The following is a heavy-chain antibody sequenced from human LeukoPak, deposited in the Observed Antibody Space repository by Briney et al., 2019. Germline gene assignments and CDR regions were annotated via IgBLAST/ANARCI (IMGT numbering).Heavy chain of an antibody. J-gene: IGHJ4*02. V-gene: IGHV4-34*01. CDR3: ARLYYDSSGYYQICYFDY. D-gene: IGHD3-22*01. CDR2: INHSGST. CDR1: GGSFSGYY. Sequence: SETLSLTCAVYGGSFSGYYWNWIRQPPGKGLEWIGEINHSGSTNYNPSLKSRVTISVDTSKNQFSLNLSSVTAADTAVYYCARLYYDSSGYYQICYFDYWGQGTLVTVSS.